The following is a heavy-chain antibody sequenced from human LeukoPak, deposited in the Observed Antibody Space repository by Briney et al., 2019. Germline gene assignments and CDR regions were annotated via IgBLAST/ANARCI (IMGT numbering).Heavy chain of an antibody. CDR3: ARDSLYYYGSGSYYKDLYGMDV. D-gene: IGHD3-10*01. V-gene: IGHV4-59*12. CDR2: ISYTGIA. Sequence: SETLSLTCTVSGGSISGYYWSWIRQPPGKGLEWIGYISYTGIANYNPSLKSRVTMSVDTSKNQFSLKLSSVTAADTAVYYCARDSLYYYGSGSYYKDLYGMDVWGQGTTVTVSS. J-gene: IGHJ6*02. CDR1: GGSISGYY.